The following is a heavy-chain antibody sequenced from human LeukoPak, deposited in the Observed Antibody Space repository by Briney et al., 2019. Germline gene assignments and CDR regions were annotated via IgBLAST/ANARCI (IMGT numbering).Heavy chain of an antibody. V-gene: IGHV4-31*03. CDR3: ARYQTGTRQKIPFDP. CDR1: GGSISSGGYY. Sequence: PSETLSLTCTVSGGSISSGGYYWSWIRQHPGTGLEWIGYIYYSGSTYYNPSLKSRVTISVDTSKNQFSLKLSSVTAADTAVYYCARYQTGTRQKIPFDPWGQGTLVTVSS. J-gene: IGHJ5*02. D-gene: IGHD1-1*01. CDR2: IYYSGST.